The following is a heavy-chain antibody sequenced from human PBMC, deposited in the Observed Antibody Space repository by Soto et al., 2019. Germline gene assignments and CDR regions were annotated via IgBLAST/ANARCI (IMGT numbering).Heavy chain of an antibody. V-gene: IGHV3-53*02. D-gene: IGHD1-20*01. CDR3: AREFNSNDGMDV. J-gene: IGHJ6*02. CDR2: IYSGGST. CDR1: GFTVSSNY. Sequence: EVQLVETGGGLIQPGGSLRLSCAASGFTVSSNYMSWVRQAPGKGLEWVSVIYSGGSTYYADSVKGRFTISRDNSKNTLYLQMNSLRAEDTAVYYCAREFNSNDGMDVWGQGTTVTVSS.